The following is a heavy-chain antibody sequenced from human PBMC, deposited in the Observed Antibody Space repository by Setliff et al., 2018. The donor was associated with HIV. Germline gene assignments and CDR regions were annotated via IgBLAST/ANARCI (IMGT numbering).Heavy chain of an antibody. CDR2: IYNSGYT. D-gene: IGHD3-22*01. Sequence: PSETLSLTCKVSGAPISSYYWNWSRQPPGKGLEWIGYIYNSGYTNYKPSLKSRVTISRDTSKNQFSLNLRSVIAADTAVYYCARGDGYRGNDAYYDSGMDVWGQGITVTVSS. CDR3: ARGDGYRGNDAYYDSGMDV. J-gene: IGHJ6*02. CDR1: GAPISSYY. V-gene: IGHV4-59*01.